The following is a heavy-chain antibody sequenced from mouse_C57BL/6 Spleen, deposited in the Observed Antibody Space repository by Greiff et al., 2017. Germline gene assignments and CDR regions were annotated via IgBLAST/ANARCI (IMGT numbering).Heavy chain of an antibody. CDR2: IDPENGDT. D-gene: IGHD1-1*02. J-gene: IGHJ1*03. Sequence: EVQLQQSGAELVRPGASVKLSCTASGFNIKDDYMHWVKQRPEQGLEWIGWIDPENGDTEYASKFQGKATITADTSSNTAYLQLSSLTSEDTAVYYCTVGTPLRYFDVWGTGTTVTVSS. V-gene: IGHV14-4*01. CDR1: GFNIKDDY. CDR3: TVGTPLRYFDV.